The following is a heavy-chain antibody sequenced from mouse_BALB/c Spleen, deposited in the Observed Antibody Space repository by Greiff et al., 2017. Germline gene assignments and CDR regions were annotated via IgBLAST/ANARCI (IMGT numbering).Heavy chain of an antibody. CDR2: IDPSDSYT. CDR3: ASKAARAPRAMDY. D-gene: IGHD3-1*01. V-gene: IGHV1-69*02. Sequence: VQLQQPGAELVKPGASVKLSCKASGYTFTSYWMHWVKQRPGQGLEWIGEIDPSDSYTNYNQKFKGKATLTVDKYSSTAYMQLSSLTSEDSAVYYCASKAARAPRAMDYWGQGTSVTVSS. J-gene: IGHJ4*01. CDR1: GYTFTSYW.